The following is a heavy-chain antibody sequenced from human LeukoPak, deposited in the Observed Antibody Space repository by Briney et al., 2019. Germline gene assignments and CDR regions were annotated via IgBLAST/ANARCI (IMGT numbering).Heavy chain of an antibody. CDR2: INSDGSST. CDR1: GFTFSSYW. V-gene: IGHV3-74*01. D-gene: IGHD3-22*01. CDR3: ARARYYYDRSGSLTGRSYFDY. J-gene: IGHJ4*02. Sequence: GGSLRLSCAASGFTFSSYWMSWVRQAPGKGLVWVSRINSDGSSTTYTDSVKGRFTISRDNAKNTLYLRMNSLRAEDTAVYYCARARYYYDRSGSLTGRSYFDYWGQGTLVTVSS.